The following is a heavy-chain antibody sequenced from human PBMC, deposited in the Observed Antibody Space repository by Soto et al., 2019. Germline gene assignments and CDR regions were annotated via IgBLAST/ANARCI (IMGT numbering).Heavy chain of an antibody. CDR1: GGTFSSYA. CDR3: ARREVPAAISAYYYGLDV. CDR2: IIPIFGTA. D-gene: IGHD2-2*01. J-gene: IGHJ6*02. Sequence: QVQLVQSGAEVKKPGSSVKVSCKASGGTFSSYAISWVRQAPGQGLEWMGGIIPIFGTANYAQKFQGRVTITADESTSTAYMELSSLRSEDTAVYYCARREVPAAISAYYYGLDVWGQGTTVTVSS. V-gene: IGHV1-69*01.